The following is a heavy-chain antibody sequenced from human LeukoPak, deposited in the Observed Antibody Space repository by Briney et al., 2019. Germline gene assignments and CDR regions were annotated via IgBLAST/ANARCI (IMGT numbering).Heavy chain of an antibody. CDR2: IYHSGST. CDR1: VGSISSGGYS. J-gene: IGHJ4*02. V-gene: IGHV4-30-2*01. Sequence: TAETLSLTCAVSVGSISSGGYSWSWIRQPPGKGLEWIGYIYHSGSTYYNPSLKSRVTISVDRSKNQFSLKLSSVTAADTAVYYCARGGLRGVFDYWGQGTLVTVSS. D-gene: IGHD2-8*02. CDR3: ARGGLRGVFDY.